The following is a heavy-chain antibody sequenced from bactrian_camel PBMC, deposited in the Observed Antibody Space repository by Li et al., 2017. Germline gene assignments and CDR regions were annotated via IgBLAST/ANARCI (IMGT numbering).Heavy chain of an antibody. CDR3: KTTDGGRWCSGY. CDR2: IYSGTGST. J-gene: IGHJ6*01. D-gene: IGHD6*01. V-gene: IGHV3S40*01. Sequence: QLVESGGGSVQVGGSLKLACTAAGVTGPSDDMGWFYSSPGKERKKIATIYSGTGSTYYDYSVKGRFAISKDKDKDTVYLQMNCLKPDDTAMYICKTTDGGRWCSGYWGQGTQVTVS. CDR1: GVTGPSDD.